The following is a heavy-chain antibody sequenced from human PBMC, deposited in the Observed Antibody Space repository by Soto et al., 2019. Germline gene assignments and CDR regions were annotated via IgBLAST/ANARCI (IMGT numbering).Heavy chain of an antibody. Sequence: EVQLVESGGGLVQPGGSLRLSCAASGFTFSGYSMNWVRQAPGKGLEWVSYISSSSSTIYYADSVKGRFIISRDNAKNTLYLQMNSLRDKDTAVYYCERDWRRNSWYGEYYYYYYGMGVWGQETTLTVSS. D-gene: IGHD6-13*01. CDR2: ISSSSSTI. J-gene: IGHJ6*02. V-gene: IGHV3-48*02. CDR3: ERDWRRNSWYGEYYYYYYGMGV. CDR1: GFTFSGYS.